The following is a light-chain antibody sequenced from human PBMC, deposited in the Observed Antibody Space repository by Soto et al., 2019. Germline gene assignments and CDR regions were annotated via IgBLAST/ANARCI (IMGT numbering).Light chain of an antibody. J-gene: IGKJ5*01. CDR3: QQYKSYSWT. CDR2: DAS. Sequence: DVQMTQSPSTLSAFVGDRVTITCRASQSISSWLAWYQQKPGKAPKVLIYDASSLESGVPSRFSGSGSETEFTLTISSLQPDDVATYYCQQYKSYSWTFGQGTRLEIK. CDR1: QSISSW. V-gene: IGKV1-5*01.